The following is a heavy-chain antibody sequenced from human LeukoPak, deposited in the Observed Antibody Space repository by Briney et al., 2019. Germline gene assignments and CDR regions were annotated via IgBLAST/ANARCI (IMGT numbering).Heavy chain of an antibody. D-gene: IGHD2-21*02. CDR2: INPNSGGT. V-gene: IGHV1-2*02. J-gene: IGHJ6*04. Sequence: ASVKVSCKASGYPFSDYYIHWIRQAPGQGLEWMGWINPNSGGTNYAQKFQGRVTMTRDTSITTAYMELSRLRSDDTAVYYCARDNREVRGGDCFDVWGKGTTVTVSS. CDR1: GYPFSDYY. CDR3: ARDNREVRGGDCFDV.